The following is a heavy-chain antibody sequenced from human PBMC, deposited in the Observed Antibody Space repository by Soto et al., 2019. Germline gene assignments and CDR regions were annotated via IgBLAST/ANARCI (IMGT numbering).Heavy chain of an antibody. CDR3: ARGSYGDY. Sequence: QIHLVQSGAEVKKPGASVKVSCKGSGYGFTTYGITWVRQAPGQGLEWMAWISAHNGNTNYAQKLQGRVTVTRDTSTSTAYMELRSLRCDDTAVYYCARGSYGDYWGQGALVTVSS. CDR1: GYGFTTYG. CDR2: ISAHNGNT. V-gene: IGHV1-18*01. D-gene: IGHD3-10*01. J-gene: IGHJ4*02.